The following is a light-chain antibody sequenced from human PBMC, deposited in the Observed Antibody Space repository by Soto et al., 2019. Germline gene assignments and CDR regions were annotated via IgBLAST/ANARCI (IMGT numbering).Light chain of an antibody. J-gene: IGLJ3*02. V-gene: IGLV1-47*01. CDR1: SSNIGSNF. Sequence: QSVRTQPPSASGTPGQRVTISCSGSSSNIGSNFVSWYQQLPGTAPKLLIYNNNQRPSGVPDRFSGSKSGTSASLAISGLRSEDEADYYCAAWDDSLSGLVFGGGTKLTVL. CDR2: NNN. CDR3: AAWDDSLSGLV.